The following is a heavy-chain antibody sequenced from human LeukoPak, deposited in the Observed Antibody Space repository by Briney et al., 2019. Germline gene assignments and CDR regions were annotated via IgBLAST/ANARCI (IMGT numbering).Heavy chain of an antibody. J-gene: IGHJ6*03. Sequence: SETLSLTCTVSGGSISSYYWSWIRQPAGKGLEWIGRIYTSGSTNYNPSLKSRVTMSVDTSKNQFSLKLSSVTAADTAVYYCASGRYCSSTSCPREGDYYYYYMDVWGKGTTVTVSS. D-gene: IGHD2-2*01. V-gene: IGHV4-4*07. CDR3: ASGRYCSSTSCPREGDYYYYYMDV. CDR1: GGSISSYY. CDR2: IYTSGST.